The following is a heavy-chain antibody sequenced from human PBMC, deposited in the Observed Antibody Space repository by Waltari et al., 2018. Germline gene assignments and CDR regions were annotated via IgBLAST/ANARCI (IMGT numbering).Heavy chain of an antibody. V-gene: IGHV4-61*02. J-gene: IGHJ5*02. Sequence: QVQLQESGPGLVKAAQTLSLTCPVSGRSISSGSYLWRWIRQPAGQGREWIGRIYTSGSTNYNPSLKSRVTISVDTSKNQFSLKLSSVTAADTAVYYCARSTYRYYYDSSGYNWFDPWGQGTLVTVSS. CDR3: ARSTYRYYYDSSGYNWFDP. CDR2: IYTSGST. CDR1: GRSISSGSYL. D-gene: IGHD3-22*01.